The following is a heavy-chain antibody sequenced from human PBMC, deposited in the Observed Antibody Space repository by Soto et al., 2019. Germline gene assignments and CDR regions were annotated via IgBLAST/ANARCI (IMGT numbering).Heavy chain of an antibody. J-gene: IGHJ6*01. CDR2: ISAYSRNT. V-gene: IGHV1-18*01. CDR1: GCTFTSYG. CDR3: ARLYDFWSGYRAYYYYGMDV. Sequence: EAAVNVSSTASGCTFTSYGMNWVRQAPVQGLELMGGISAYSRNTGYAQKLQGSVTMTTDTSTSTAYMELRSLRSDDTAVYYCARLYDFWSGYRAYYYYGMDVWG. D-gene: IGHD3-3*01.